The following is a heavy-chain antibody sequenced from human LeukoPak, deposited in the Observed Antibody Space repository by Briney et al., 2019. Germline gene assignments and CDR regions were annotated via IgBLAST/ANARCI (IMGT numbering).Heavy chain of an antibody. CDR1: GGSISSYY. D-gene: IGHD3-9*01. CDR2: IYYSGST. CDR3: ARGHLTGFDY. J-gene: IGHJ4*02. Sequence: NPSETLSLTCTVSGGSISSYYWSWIRQPPGKGLEWIGYIYYSGSTNYNPSLKSRVTISVDTSKNQFSLKLSSVTAADTAVYYCARGHLTGFDYWGQGTLVTVSS. V-gene: IGHV4-59*08.